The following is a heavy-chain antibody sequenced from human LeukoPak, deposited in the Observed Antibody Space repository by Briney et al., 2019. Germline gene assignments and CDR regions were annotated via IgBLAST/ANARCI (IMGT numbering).Heavy chain of an antibody. CDR1: GYTFTSYD. CDR3: ARGLRRQQLDHRTTYYFDY. Sequence: ASVKVSCKASGYTFTSYDINWVRQAPGQGLEWMGWMNPNSGNTGYAQKFQGRVTMTRNTSISTAYMELSSLRSEDTAVYYCARGLRRQQLDHRTTYYFDYWGQGTLVTVSS. J-gene: IGHJ4*02. CDR2: MNPNSGNT. V-gene: IGHV1-8*01. D-gene: IGHD6-13*01.